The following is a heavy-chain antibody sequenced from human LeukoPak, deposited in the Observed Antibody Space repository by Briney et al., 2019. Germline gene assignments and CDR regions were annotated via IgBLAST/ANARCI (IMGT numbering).Heavy chain of an antibody. J-gene: IGHJ3*02. CDR1: VGSISSSSYY. V-gene: IGHV4-39*07. D-gene: IGHD3-10*01. Sequence: PSETLSLTCTVSVGSISSSSYYWGWIRQPPGKGLEWIGSIYYSGSTYYNPSLKSRVTISVDTSKNQFSLKLSSVTAADTAVYYCARIHPPYYGSGSYAFDIWGQGTMVTVSS. CDR2: IYYSGST. CDR3: ARIHPPYYGSGSYAFDI.